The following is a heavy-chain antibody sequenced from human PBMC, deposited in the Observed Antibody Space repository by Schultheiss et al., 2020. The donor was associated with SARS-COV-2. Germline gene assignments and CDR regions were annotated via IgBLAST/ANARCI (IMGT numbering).Heavy chain of an antibody. CDR3: ASEYSSGWGDYYYGMDV. J-gene: IGHJ6*02. D-gene: IGHD6-19*01. V-gene: IGHV3-48*03. Sequence: GGSLRLSCSASGFTFSSYEMNWVRQAPGKGLEWVSYISSSGSTIYYADSVKGRFTISRDNAKNSLYLQMNSLRAEDTAVYYCASEYSSGWGDYYYGMDVWGQGTTVTVSS. CDR2: ISSSGSTI. CDR1: GFTFSSYE.